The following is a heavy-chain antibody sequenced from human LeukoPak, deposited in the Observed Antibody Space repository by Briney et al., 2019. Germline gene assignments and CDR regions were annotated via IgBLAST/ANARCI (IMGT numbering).Heavy chain of an antibody. Sequence: GESLKISCKGSGYSFSSYWISWVRQMPGKGLEWMGRIDPGDSFTKYRPSLEGRVTISADKSHSTVYLQWSSLKASDTAIYYCVRDGGGVSSWVSHWGEGTLVTVSS. CDR2: IDPGDSFT. CDR3: VRDGGGVSSWVSH. V-gene: IGHV5-10-1*01. D-gene: IGHD2-8*02. CDR1: GYSFSSYW. J-gene: IGHJ4*02.